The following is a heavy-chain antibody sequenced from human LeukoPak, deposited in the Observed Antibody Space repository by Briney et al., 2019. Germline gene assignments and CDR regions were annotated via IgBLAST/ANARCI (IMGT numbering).Heavy chain of an antibody. CDR3: AKDDRLLRFLH. J-gene: IGHJ4*02. CDR2: IIGGVGTT. V-gene: IGHV3-23*01. Sequence: GGSLRLSCAASGFTFSSDGMYCVRQAPGKGLEWVSGIIGGVGTTYYADSVKGRFTISRDNSKNTVYLQINKLRDEDTAVYYCAKDDRLLRFLHWGQGTLVTVSS. CDR1: GFTFSSDG. D-gene: IGHD3-16*01.